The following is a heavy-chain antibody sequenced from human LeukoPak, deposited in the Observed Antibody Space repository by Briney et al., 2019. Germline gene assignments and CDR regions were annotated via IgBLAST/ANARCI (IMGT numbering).Heavy chain of an antibody. D-gene: IGHD2-15*01. CDR2: VNHSGSA. V-gene: IGHV4-34*01. CDR3: ARSPRYCSGGSCYFLHY. J-gene: IGHJ4*02. Sequence: SETLSLTCAVYGGSLSAYYWSWIRQPPGKGLEWIGGVNHSGSANYNPSLKSRVTMSVDTSKNQFSLKLSSVTAADTAVYYCARSPRYCSGGSCYFLHYWGQGTLVTVSS. CDR1: GGSLSAYY.